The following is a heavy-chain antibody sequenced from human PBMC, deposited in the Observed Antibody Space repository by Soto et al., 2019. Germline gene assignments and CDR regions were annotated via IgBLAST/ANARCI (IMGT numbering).Heavy chain of an antibody. V-gene: IGHV3-23*01. J-gene: IGHJ4*02. CDR1: GFTFSSYA. Sequence: GSLRLSCAASGFTFSSYAMSWVRQAPGKGLEWVSAISGSGGSTYYADSVKGRFTISRDNSKNTLYLQMNSLRAEDTAVYYCAKDAKSIAAAGLYFDYWGQGTLVTVSS. D-gene: IGHD6-13*01. CDR2: ISGSGGST. CDR3: AKDAKSIAAAGLYFDY.